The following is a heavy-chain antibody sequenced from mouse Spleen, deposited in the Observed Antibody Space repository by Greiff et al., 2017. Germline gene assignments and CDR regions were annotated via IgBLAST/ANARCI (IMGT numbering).Heavy chain of an antibody. D-gene: IGHD2-12*01. CDR1: GYTFTSYT. CDR3: ARRGTTRFDY. V-gene: IGHV1-4*01. CDR2: INPSSGYT. J-gene: IGHJ2*01. Sequence: VQLVESGAELARPGASVKMSCKASGYTFTSYTMHWVKQRPGQGLEWIGYINPSSGYTKYNQKFKDKATLTADKSSSTAYMQLSSLTSEDSAVYYCARRGTTRFDYWGQGTTLTVSS.